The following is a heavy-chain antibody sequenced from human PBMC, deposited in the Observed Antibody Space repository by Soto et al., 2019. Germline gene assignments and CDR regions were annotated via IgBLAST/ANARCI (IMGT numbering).Heavy chain of an antibody. CDR2: IYYSGST. CDR3: ARLSYDILTGYFDRFDP. V-gene: IGHV4-59*08. Sequence: SETLSLTCTVSGGSISSYYWSWIRQPPGKGLEWIGYIYYSGSTNYNPSLKSRVTISVDTSKNQFSLKLSSVTAADTAVYYCARLSYDILTGYFDRFDPWGQGTLVTVSS. J-gene: IGHJ5*02. D-gene: IGHD3-9*01. CDR1: GGSISSYY.